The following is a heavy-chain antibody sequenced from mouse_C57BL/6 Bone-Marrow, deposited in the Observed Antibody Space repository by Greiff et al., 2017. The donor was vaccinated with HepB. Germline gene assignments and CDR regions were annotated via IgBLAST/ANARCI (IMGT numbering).Heavy chain of an antibody. D-gene: IGHD1-1*01. CDR1: GYTFTSYW. V-gene: IGHV1-55*01. J-gene: IGHJ2*01. CDR2: IYPGSGST. Sequence: QVHVKQSGAELVKPGASVKMSCKASGYTFTSYWITWVKQRPGQGLEWIGDIYPGSGSTNYNEKFKSKATLTVDTSSSTAYMQLSSLTSEDSAVYYCAFYYYGSSFYWGQGTTLTVSS. CDR3: AFYYYGSSFY.